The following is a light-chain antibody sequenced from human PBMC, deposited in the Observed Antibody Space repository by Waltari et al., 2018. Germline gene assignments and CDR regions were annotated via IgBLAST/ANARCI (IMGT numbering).Light chain of an antibody. CDR1: SIRRYY. Sequence: SSELTQDPAVSVALGQTVRITCQGDSIRRYYASWYQQKPGPAPVLVIYGKNNRPSGIPDRFSGSSSGNTASLTITRAQAEDEADYYCNSRDSSGNHYVFGTGTKVTVL. CDR3: NSRDSSGNHYV. J-gene: IGLJ1*01. V-gene: IGLV3-19*01. CDR2: GKN.